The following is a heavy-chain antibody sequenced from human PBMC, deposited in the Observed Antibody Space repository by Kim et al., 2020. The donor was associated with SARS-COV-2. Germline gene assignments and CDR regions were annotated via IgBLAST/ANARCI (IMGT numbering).Heavy chain of an antibody. CDR3: ARNPPSYDSSGYYRSWYFDL. D-gene: IGHD3-22*01. J-gene: IGHJ2*01. V-gene: IGHV4-31*02. Sequence: RVTISVDTSKNQFSLKLSSVTAADTAVYYCARNPPSYDSSGYYRSWYFDLWGRGTLVTVSS.